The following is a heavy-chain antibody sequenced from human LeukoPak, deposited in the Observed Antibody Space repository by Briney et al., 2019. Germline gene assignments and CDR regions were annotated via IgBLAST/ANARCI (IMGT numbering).Heavy chain of an antibody. Sequence: GGSLRLSCAASAFTFSSYAMSWVRQAPGKGLEWVSAISGSGGSTYYADSVKSRFTISRDNSKNTLYMQMNSMRAGDTAVYYCAKSGSGRVGYGDYERARDYWGQGTLVTVSS. CDR1: AFTFSSYA. J-gene: IGHJ4*02. V-gene: IGHV3-23*01. D-gene: IGHD4-17*01. CDR2: ISGSGGST. CDR3: AKSGSGRVGYGDYERARDY.